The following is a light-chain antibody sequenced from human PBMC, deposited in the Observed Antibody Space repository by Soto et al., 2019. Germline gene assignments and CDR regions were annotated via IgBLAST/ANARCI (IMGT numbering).Light chain of an antibody. Sequence: QSALTQPRSVSGSPGQSVTISCPGTSSDVGGYEYVSWYQHHPGKAPKLLIYDVSKRPSGVPDRFSGSKSGNTASLTISGLQAEDEADYYCCSFVGRYTHVFGTGTKLTVL. CDR1: SSDVGGYEY. CDR2: DVS. J-gene: IGLJ1*01. V-gene: IGLV2-11*01. CDR3: CSFVGRYTHV.